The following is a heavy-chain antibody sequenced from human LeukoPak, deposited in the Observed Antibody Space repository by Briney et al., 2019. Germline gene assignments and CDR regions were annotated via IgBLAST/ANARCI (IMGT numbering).Heavy chain of an antibody. CDR3: ARGVVNDFWSGYYYYYMDV. J-gene: IGHJ6*03. CDR1: GGSINSGSYY. D-gene: IGHD3-3*01. CDR2: IYTSGST. Sequence: PSETLSLTCTVSGGSINSGSYYWSWIRQPAGKGLECIGRIYTSGSTNYNPSLKSRVTISVDTFKNQFSLKLSSVTAADTAVYYCARGVVNDFWSGYYYYYMDVWGRGTTVTVSS. V-gene: IGHV4-61*02.